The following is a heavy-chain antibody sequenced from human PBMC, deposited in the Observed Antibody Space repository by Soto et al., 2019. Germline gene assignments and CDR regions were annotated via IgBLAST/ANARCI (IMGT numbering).Heavy chain of an antibody. V-gene: IGHV4-59*12. D-gene: IGHD6-13*01. CDR1: GGSISNSY. J-gene: IGHJ4*02. Sequence: PSETLSLTCTVSGGSISNSYWSWIRQSPGKGLEWIGYIYSSGSTNHNPSLKSRVTISVDKSKNQFSLKLSSVTAADTAVYYCARCIAAAGPIDYWGQGTQVTVSS. CDR2: IYSSGST. CDR3: ARCIAAAGPIDY.